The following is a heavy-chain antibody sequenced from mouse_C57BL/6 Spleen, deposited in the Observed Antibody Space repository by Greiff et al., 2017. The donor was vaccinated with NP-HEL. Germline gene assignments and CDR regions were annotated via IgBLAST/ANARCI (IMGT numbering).Heavy chain of an antibody. V-gene: IGHV5-16*01. CDR2: INYDGSST. D-gene: IGHD1-1*01. J-gene: IGHJ1*03. Sequence: EVKLVESEGGLVQPGRSMKLSCTASGFTFSDYYMAWVRQVPEKGLEWVANINYDGSSTYYLDSLKSRFIISRDNAKNILYLQMSSLKSEDTATYYCARYYYGSSYGWYFDVWGTGTTVTVSS. CDR3: ARYYYGSSYGWYFDV. CDR1: GFTFSDYY.